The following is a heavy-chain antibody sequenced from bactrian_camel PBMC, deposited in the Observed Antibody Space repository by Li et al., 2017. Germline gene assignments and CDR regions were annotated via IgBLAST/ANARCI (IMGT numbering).Heavy chain of an antibody. V-gene: IGHV3S54*01. Sequence: HVQLVESGGGSVQAGGSLRLSCAASDYMAGMLCMGWFRQAPGHEREGIATTYSGDGSTYYADSVKGRFTVSRDNAKNTVYLQMNSLKPEGTAMYYCAAAEARWGWGCVYYEYNYWGQGTQVTVS. D-gene: IGHD5*01. CDR3: AAAEARWGWGCVYYEYNY. CDR2: TYSGDGST. CDR1: DYMAGMLC. J-gene: IGHJ4*01.